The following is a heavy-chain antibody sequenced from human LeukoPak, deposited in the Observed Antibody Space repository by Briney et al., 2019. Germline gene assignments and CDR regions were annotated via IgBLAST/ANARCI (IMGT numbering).Heavy chain of an antibody. V-gene: IGHV4-30-4*01. D-gene: IGHD3-10*01. CDR1: GGSISSGDYY. Sequence: PSQTLPLTCTVSGGSISSGDYYWSWIRQPPGKGLEWIGYIYYSGSTYYNPSLKSRVTISVDTSKNQFSLKLSSVTAADTAVYYCASRTYYYGSGNRIFDYWGQGTLVTVSS. J-gene: IGHJ4*02. CDR3: ASRTYYYGSGNRIFDY. CDR2: IYYSGST.